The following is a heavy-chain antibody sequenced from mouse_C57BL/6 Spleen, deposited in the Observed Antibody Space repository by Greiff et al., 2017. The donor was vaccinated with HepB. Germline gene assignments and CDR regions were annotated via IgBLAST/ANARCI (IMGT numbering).Heavy chain of an antibody. J-gene: IGHJ2*01. CDR3: ARKGYYYGSSYNYFDY. CDR2: IYPGDGDT. V-gene: IGHV1-80*01. Sequence: QVQLKQSGAELVKPGASVKISCKASGYAFSSYWMNWVKQRPGKGLEWIGQIYPGDGDTNYNGKFKGKATLTADKSSSTAYMQLSSLTSEDSAVYYCARKGYYYGSSYNYFDYWGQGTTLTVSS. D-gene: IGHD1-1*01. CDR1: GYAFSSYW.